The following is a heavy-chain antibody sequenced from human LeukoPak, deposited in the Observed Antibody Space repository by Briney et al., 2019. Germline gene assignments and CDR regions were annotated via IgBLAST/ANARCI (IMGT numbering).Heavy chain of an antibody. V-gene: IGHV4-59*08. J-gene: IGHJ3*02. D-gene: IGHD2-15*01. CDR3: ARHEVVVQNDAFDI. Sequence: KPSETLSLTCTGSGGSISSYYWSWIRQPPGKGLEWIGYIYYSGSTNYNPSLKSRVTISVDTSKNQFSLKLSSVTAADTAVYYCARHEVVVQNDAFDIWGQGTMVTVSS. CDR2: IYYSGST. CDR1: GGSISSYY.